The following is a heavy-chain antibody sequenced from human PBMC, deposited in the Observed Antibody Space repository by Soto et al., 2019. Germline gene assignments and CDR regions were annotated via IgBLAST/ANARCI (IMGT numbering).Heavy chain of an antibody. J-gene: IGHJ4*02. V-gene: IGHV3-7*04. CDR1: AFTFRNYW. CDR2: IKQDGSEK. Sequence: EVQLVESGGGLVQPGGSLRLSCAASAFTFRNYWMSWVRQAPGKGLECVAKIKQDGSEKYYVDSVKGRFTISRDNAKNSVYLQMNSLTVEDTAMYYCARASSSTSGASDYWGQGTLVTVSS. CDR3: ARASSSTSGASDY. D-gene: IGHD2-2*01.